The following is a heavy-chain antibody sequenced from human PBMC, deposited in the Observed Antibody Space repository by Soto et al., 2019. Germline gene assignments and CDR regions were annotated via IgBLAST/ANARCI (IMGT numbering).Heavy chain of an antibody. Sequence: LRLSCTVSGFTFSSSAMSWVRQAPGRGLEWVSGISGSGAGTYYADSVKGRFTISRDNSKNTLYLQMSGLRAEDTAVYYCAKGPTIFGAVISFDYYYGMYVWGKGTPVTVSS. D-gene: IGHD3-3*01. CDR3: AKGPTIFGAVISFDYYYGMYV. CDR1: GFTFSSSA. J-gene: IGHJ6*04. CDR2: ISGSGAGT. V-gene: IGHV3-23*01.